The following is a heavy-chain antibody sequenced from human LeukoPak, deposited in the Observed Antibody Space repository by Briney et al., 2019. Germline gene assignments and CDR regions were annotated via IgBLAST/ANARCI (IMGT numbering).Heavy chain of an antibody. Sequence: GTSLRLSCAASGFTFRSYSMNWVRQAPGKGLEWLSYIRSSPNTIYYADSVKGRFTISRDDAKNSLYLQMNSLRAEDTAVYYCVRDHHWGFDYWGQGTQVTVSA. D-gene: IGHD7-27*01. V-gene: IGHV3-48*01. CDR3: VRDHHWGFDY. J-gene: IGHJ4*02. CDR1: GFTFRSYS. CDR2: IRSSPNTI.